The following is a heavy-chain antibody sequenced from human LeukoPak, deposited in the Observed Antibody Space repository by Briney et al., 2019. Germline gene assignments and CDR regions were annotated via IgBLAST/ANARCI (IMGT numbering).Heavy chain of an antibody. Sequence: ASVKVSCKASGYTFTSYYMHWVRQAPGQGLEWMGIINPSGGSTNYAQKLQGRVTMTTDTSTSTAYMELRSLRSDDTAVYYCARGAVAMSYYYMDVWGKGTTVTVSS. D-gene: IGHD6-19*01. J-gene: IGHJ6*03. CDR2: INPSGGST. V-gene: IGHV1-46*01. CDR3: ARGAVAMSYYYMDV. CDR1: GYTFTSYY.